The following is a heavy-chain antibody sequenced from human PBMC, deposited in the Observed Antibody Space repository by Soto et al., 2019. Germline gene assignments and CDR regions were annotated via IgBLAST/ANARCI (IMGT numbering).Heavy chain of an antibody. Sequence: SETLSRTCTVSGDSISTYYWSWIRQPPGKGLEWIAYIYYNGNTNYNPSLKRRVTISVDTSKNHFSLKLSSVTAAHTAVYYCVRFWPPPYSDALTDYTDAFDYWGQRPLVTVSS. V-gene: IGHV4-59*08. D-gene: IGHD3-9*01. CDR2: IYYNGNT. CDR1: GDSISTYY. J-gene: IGHJ4*02. CDR3: VRFWPPPYSDALTDYTDAFDY.